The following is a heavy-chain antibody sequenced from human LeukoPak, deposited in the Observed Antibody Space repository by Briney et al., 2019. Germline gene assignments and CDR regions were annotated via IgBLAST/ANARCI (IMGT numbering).Heavy chain of an antibody. CDR2: INPNSGGT. V-gene: IGHV1-2*02. J-gene: IGHJ4*02. CDR3: ARVPRIAVAGTLSPLGY. Sequence: ASVKVSCKASGYTFTGYYLHWVRQAPGQGLEWMGWINPNSGGTNYAQKFQGRVTMTRNTSISTAYMELSSLRSEDTAVYYCARVPRIAVAGTLSPLGYWGQGTLVTVSS. D-gene: IGHD6-19*01. CDR1: GYTFTGYY.